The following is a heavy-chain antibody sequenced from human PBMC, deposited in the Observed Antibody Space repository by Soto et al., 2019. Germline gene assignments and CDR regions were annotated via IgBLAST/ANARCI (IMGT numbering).Heavy chain of an antibody. Sequence: ASVKVSCKASGYTFTSYGISWVRQAPGQGLEWMGWISAYNGNTNYAQKLQGRVTMTTDTSTSTAYMELRSLRSDDTAVYYCARDVFYGDYWDYYYYMDVWGKGTTVTVSS. J-gene: IGHJ6*03. V-gene: IGHV1-18*01. CDR1: GYTFTSYG. CDR2: ISAYNGNT. D-gene: IGHD4-17*01. CDR3: ARDVFYGDYWDYYYYMDV.